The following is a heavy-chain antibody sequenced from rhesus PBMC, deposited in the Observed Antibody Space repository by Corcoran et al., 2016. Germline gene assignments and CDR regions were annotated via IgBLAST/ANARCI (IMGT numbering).Heavy chain of an antibody. CDR2: IGGSSGRT. CDR1: GGSISGYY. D-gene: IGHD4-23*01. V-gene: IGHV4-165*02. CDR3: ARYSNYIDY. Sequence: QVQLQESGPGLVKPSETLSLTCAVSGGSISGYYWNWIRQPPGKGLEWSGYIGGSSGRTNSTPSLKSGVTVYRDTSKTHFSLKLSSVTAADTAVYYWARYSNYIDYWGQGVLVTVSS. J-gene: IGHJ4*01.